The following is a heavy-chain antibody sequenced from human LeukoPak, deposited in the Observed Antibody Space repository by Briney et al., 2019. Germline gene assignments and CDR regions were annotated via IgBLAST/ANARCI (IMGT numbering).Heavy chain of an antibody. CDR3: ARLTMAMGVFDY. D-gene: IGHD3-10*01. J-gene: IGHJ4*02. V-gene: IGHV4-39*01. CDR2: IYYSGST. Sequence: SETLSLTCAVTGGSINSSSSYYCGWIRQPPGKGLEWIGSIYYSGSTYHNPSLKSRVTMSGDTSKNQFSLKLSSVTAADTAVYYCARLTMAMGVFDYRGQGTLVTVSS. CDR1: GGSINSSSSYY.